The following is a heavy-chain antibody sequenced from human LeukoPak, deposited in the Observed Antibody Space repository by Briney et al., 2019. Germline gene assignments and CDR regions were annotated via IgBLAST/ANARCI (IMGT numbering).Heavy chain of an antibody. CDR1: GYTFIGYY. V-gene: IGHV1-2*06. D-gene: IGHD3-3*01. J-gene: IGHJ4*02. CDR2: INPNSGGT. CDR3: ARVRITIFGVVTALDY. Sequence: ASVKVSCKASGYTFIGYYMHWVRQAPGQGLEWMGRINPNSGGTNYAQKFQGRVTMTRDTSISTAYKELSRLRSDDTAVYYCARVRITIFGVVTALDYWGQGTLVTVSS.